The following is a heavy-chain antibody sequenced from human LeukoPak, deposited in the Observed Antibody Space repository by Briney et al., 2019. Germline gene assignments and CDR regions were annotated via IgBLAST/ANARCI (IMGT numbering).Heavy chain of an antibody. CDR3: ARQGGYYYDRGGFFDY. V-gene: IGHV4-39*01. CDR1: GGSISSSLYY. CDR2: IYFSGST. D-gene: IGHD3-22*01. Sequence: PSETLSLTCSVSGGSISSSLYYWGWIRQSPGRGLEWIGSIYFSGSTFYKPSLNSRLTMSVDTSKNQFSLKLNSVTAADTAVYYCARQGGYYYDRGGFFDYWGQGTLVTVSS. J-gene: IGHJ4*02.